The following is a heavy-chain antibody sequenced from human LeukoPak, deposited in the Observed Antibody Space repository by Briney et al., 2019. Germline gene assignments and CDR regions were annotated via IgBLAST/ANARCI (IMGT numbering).Heavy chain of an antibody. CDR1: GFTFSAYA. CDR3: ARARASGSSTSHFDY. J-gene: IGHJ4*02. Sequence: SGGSLRLSCEASGFTFSAYAMTWVRQAPGKGLEWVSSIGSDNKPHYSESVKGRFAISRDNSKNTLFLQLHNLRAEDTAVYYCARARASGSSTSHFDYWGQGTLVTVSS. D-gene: IGHD2-2*01. CDR2: IGSDNKP. V-gene: IGHV3-23*05.